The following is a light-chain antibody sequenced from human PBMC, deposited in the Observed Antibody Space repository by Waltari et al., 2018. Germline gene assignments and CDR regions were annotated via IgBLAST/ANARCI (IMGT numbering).Light chain of an antibody. CDR2: AAS. CDR3: QQSYGKPYT. Sequence: DIQMTQSPSSLSASVGDSVTITCRASQSISSYLNWYPKKPGKAPKLLIYAASGLQSGVPSRFSGSGSGSDFTLTISSLQPEDFAAYYCQQSYGKPYTFGQGTKLEIK. V-gene: IGKV1-39*01. J-gene: IGKJ2*01. CDR1: QSISSY.